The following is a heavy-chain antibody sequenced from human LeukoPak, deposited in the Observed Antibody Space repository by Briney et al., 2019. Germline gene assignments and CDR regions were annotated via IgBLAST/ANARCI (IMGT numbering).Heavy chain of an antibody. D-gene: IGHD3-22*01. J-gene: IGHJ1*01. CDR1: GFTFSDPW. V-gene: IGHV3-23*01. CDR2: ITPNADRT. CDR3: AIMHGYYDGSGYWVQ. Sequence: GGSLRLSCAASGFTFSDPWMSWVRQAPGKGLEWVSFITPNADRTSYADSVEGRFTISRDNPRNTLYMQMNSLRDEDTALYYCAIMHGYYDGSGYWVQWGQGTLVTVSS.